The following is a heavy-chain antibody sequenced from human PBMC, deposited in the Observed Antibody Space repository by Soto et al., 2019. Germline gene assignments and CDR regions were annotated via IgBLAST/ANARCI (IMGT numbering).Heavy chain of an antibody. CDR1: GDTISSSSYY. CDR2: IYYSGST. J-gene: IGHJ5*02. D-gene: IGHD2-21*01. CDR3: ARQDYFWFDP. V-gene: IGHV4-39*01. Sequence: SETLSLTCDVSGDTISSSSYYWGWIRQPPGKGLEWIGSIYYSGSTYYNPSLKSRVTISVDTSKNQFSLKLSSVTAADTAVYYCARQDYFWFDPWGQGTLVTVSS.